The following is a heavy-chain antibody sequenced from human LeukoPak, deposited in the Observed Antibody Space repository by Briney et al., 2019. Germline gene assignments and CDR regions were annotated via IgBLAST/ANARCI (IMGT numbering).Heavy chain of an antibody. CDR2: FDPEDGET. Sequence: ASVKVSCKVSGYTLTELSMHWVRQAPGKGIEWMGGFDPEDGETIYAQKFQGRVTMTEDTSTDTAYMELSSQRSEDTAVYYCATLNYYDSSGYGIDYWGQGTLVTVSS. D-gene: IGHD3-22*01. V-gene: IGHV1-24*01. J-gene: IGHJ4*02. CDR3: ATLNYYDSSGYGIDY. CDR1: GYTLTELS.